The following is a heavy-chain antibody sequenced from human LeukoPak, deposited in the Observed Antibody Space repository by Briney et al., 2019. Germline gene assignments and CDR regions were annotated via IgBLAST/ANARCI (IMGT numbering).Heavy chain of an antibody. D-gene: IGHD2-15*01. CDR3: AKDRGGGSQLGDAFDV. CDR2: IRYDGSNK. J-gene: IGHJ3*01. Sequence: HPGGSLRLSCAASGFTFSTYGMHWVRQAPGKGLEWVAFIRYDGSNKYYADSVKGRFTISRDNSKNTLYLQMNSLRPEDTALYYCAKDRGGGSQLGDAFDVWGQGTMVRVSS. CDR1: GFTFSTYG. V-gene: IGHV3-30*02.